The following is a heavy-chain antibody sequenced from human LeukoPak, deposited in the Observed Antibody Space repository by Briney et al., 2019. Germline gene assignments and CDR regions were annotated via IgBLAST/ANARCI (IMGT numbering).Heavy chain of an antibody. Sequence: SETLSLTCAVSGGSISSSNWWSWVRQPPGKGPEWIGEIYHSGSTYYNPSLKSRVTISVDTSKNQFSLKLSSVTAADTAVYYCARAESYYYDSSVTRAFDIWGQGTMVTVSS. CDR2: IYHSGST. J-gene: IGHJ3*02. CDR1: GGSISSSNW. CDR3: ARAESYYYDSSVTRAFDI. D-gene: IGHD3-22*01. V-gene: IGHV4-4*02.